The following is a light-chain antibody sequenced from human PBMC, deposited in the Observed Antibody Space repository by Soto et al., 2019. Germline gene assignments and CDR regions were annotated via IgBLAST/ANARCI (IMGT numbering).Light chain of an antibody. Sequence: QSVLTQPASVSGSPGQSITISCTGTSNDVGAYKYVSWYQLHPGKAPKLMIYDVRNRPSGVSNRFSGSKSGNTASLTISGLQDEAEADYYCSSYTSSTTVVFGGGTQLTVL. CDR2: DVR. CDR3: SSYTSSTTVV. J-gene: IGLJ2*01. CDR1: SNDVGAYKY. V-gene: IGLV2-14*03.